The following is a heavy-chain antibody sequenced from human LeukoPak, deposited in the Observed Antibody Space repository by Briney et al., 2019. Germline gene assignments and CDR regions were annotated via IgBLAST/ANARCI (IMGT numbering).Heavy chain of an antibody. D-gene: IGHD1-26*01. V-gene: IGHV1-69*05. CDR3: ARLLLVAANWFAT. CDR2: IIPIFGTA. Sequence: GASVKVSCKASGGTFSSYAISWVRQAPGQGLEWMGGIIPIFGTANYAQKFQGRVTMTRDTSISTAYMELSRLRSDDTSVYYCARLLLVAANWFATWGQGTLVTVSS. J-gene: IGHJ5*02. CDR1: GGTFSSYA.